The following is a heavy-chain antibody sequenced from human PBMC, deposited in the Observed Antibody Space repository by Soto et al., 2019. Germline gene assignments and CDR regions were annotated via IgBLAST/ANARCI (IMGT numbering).Heavy chain of an antibody. V-gene: IGHV4-30-4*01. CDR2: IYYSGST. Sequence: QVQLQESGPGLVKPSQTLSLTCTVSGGSISSGDYYWSWIRQPPGKGLEWIGYIYYSGSTYYNPSLTSRVTISVDPSKNQFSLELSSVTAADTAVYYCASGTYYYYGMDVWGQGTTVTVSS. D-gene: IGHD6-13*01. CDR1: GGSISSGDYY. J-gene: IGHJ6*02. CDR3: ASGTYYYYGMDV.